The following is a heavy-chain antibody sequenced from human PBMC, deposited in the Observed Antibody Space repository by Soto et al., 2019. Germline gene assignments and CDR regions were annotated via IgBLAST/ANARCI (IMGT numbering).Heavy chain of an antibody. CDR3: ATRGVGATYDY. D-gene: IGHD1-26*01. Sequence: SETLSLTCAVYGGSFSGYYWSWIRQPPGKGLEWIGEINHSGSTNYNPSLKSRVTISVDTSKNQFSLKLSSVTAADTAVYYCATRGVGATYDYWGQGTLVTVSS. CDR2: INHSGST. V-gene: IGHV4-34*01. CDR1: GGSFSGYY. J-gene: IGHJ4*02.